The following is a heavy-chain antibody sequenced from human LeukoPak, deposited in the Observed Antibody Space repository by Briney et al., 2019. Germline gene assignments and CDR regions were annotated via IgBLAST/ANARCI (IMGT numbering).Heavy chain of an antibody. CDR2: INHSGST. D-gene: IGHD3-3*01. V-gene: IGHV4-34*01. J-gene: IGHJ6*02. CDR1: GGSFSGYY. Sequence: SETLSLTCAVYGGSFSGYYWSWIRQPPGKGLEWIGEINHSGSTNYNPSLKSRVTISVDTSKNQFSLKLSSVTAADTAVYYCARVRITIFGVVTYYYGMDVWGQGTTVTVSS. CDR3: ARVRITIFGVVTYYYGMDV.